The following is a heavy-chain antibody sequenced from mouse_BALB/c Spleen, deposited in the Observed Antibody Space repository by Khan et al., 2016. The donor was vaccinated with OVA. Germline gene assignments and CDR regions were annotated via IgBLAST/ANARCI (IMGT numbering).Heavy chain of an antibody. CDR3: WILL. CDR2: IRLKSDDYVT. CDR1: GFTFSNYW. J-gene: IGHJ2*01. Sequence: EGKPAVAGGGLGQPGGSMKLSCVAAGFTFSNYWMNWVRQSPEKGLEWVAEIRLKSDDYVTHYAESVKGRFTISSDDSKCSVYLQMNNLRAEDTGIYYCWILLWGQGTTLPVSS. V-gene: IGHV6-6*02.